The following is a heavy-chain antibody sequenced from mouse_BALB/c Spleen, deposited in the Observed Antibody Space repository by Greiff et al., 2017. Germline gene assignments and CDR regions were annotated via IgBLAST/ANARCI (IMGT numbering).Heavy chain of an antibody. Sequence: VQVVESGPGLVAPSQSLSITCTVSGFSLTGYGVNWVRQPPGKGLEWLGTIWGDGSTDYNSALKSRLSISKDNSKSQVFLKMNSLQTDDTARYYCARDHPYWYFDVWGAGTTVTVSS. CDR1: GFSLTGYG. V-gene: IGHV2-6-7*01. J-gene: IGHJ1*01. CDR3: ARDHPYWYFDV. CDR2: IWGDGST.